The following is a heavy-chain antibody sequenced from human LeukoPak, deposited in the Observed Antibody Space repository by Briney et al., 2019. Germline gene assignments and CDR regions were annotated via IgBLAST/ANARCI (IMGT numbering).Heavy chain of an antibody. CDR2: IFADGSTT. Sequence: PGGSLRLSCVASEFYFFSYGMQWVRQAPGKGLVWVSRIFADGSTTSYADSVKGRFTVSRDNAKNTLYLQMDSLRAEDTAVYYCARELPREVTLDYWGQGTLVTVSP. CDR1: EFYFFSYG. J-gene: IGHJ4*01. CDR3: ARELPREVTLDY. D-gene: IGHD2-21*02. V-gene: IGHV3-74*01.